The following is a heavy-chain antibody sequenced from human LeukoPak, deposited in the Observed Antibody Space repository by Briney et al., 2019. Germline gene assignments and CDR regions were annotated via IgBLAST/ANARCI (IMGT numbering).Heavy chain of an antibody. D-gene: IGHD3-3*01. CDR1: GFTFSSYA. Sequence: PGGSLRLSCAASGFTFSSYAMSWVRQAPGKGLEWVSAISGSGGSTYYADSVKGRFTISRDNSKNTLYLQMSSLRAEDTAVYYCAKCHYDFWSGSHWYFDLWGRGTLVTVSS. V-gene: IGHV3-23*01. CDR3: AKCHYDFWSGSHWYFDL. CDR2: ISGSGGST. J-gene: IGHJ2*01.